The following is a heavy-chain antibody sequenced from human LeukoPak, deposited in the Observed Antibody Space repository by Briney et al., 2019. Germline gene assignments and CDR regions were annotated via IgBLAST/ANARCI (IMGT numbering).Heavy chain of an antibody. J-gene: IGHJ3*02. Sequence: PSETLSLTCTVSGDSISNYYWSWVRQPPAKGLEWIGYIYTSGSTSYNPSLKSRVTISVDTSKNQFSLKLSSMTAADTAVYYCARFVWGSGAGFDIWGQGTMVTVSS. CDR3: ARFVWGSGAGFDI. D-gene: IGHD2-8*01. CDR1: GDSISNYY. V-gene: IGHV4-4*09. CDR2: IYTSGST.